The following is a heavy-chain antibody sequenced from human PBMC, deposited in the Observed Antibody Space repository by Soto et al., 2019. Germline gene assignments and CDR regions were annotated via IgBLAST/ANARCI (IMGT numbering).Heavy chain of an antibody. Sequence: EVQLVESGGGLVQPGGSLRLSCAASGFTVSNNYMNWVRQAPGKGLQWVSVIYSGDSTYYADSVKGRFIISRDHSENTLYLQMNSLRVEDTAVYYCARGDLGVAQRPLLYWGQGTLVTVSS. CDR2: IYSGDST. V-gene: IGHV3-66*01. D-gene: IGHD2-21*01. CDR3: ARGDLGVAQRPLLY. CDR1: GFTVSNNY. J-gene: IGHJ4*02.